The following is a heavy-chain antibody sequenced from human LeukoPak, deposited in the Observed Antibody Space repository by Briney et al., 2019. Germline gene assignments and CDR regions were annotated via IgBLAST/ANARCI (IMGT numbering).Heavy chain of an antibody. CDR3: ARYGSGSYSDDHFQH. CDR2: IYYSGST. D-gene: IGHD3-10*01. CDR1: GGSISSSSYY. J-gene: IGHJ1*01. V-gene: IGHV4-61*05. Sequence: PSETLSLTCTVSGGSISSSSYYWSWIRQPPGKGLEWIGFIYYSGSTKYNPSLKSRVTISVDTSKNQFSLKLTSVTAADTAVYYWARYGSGSYSDDHFQHWGQGTLVTVSS.